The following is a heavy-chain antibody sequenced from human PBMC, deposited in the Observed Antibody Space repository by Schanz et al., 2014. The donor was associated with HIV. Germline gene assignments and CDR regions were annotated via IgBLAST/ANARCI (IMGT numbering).Heavy chain of an antibody. CDR1: RFTFSDYH. CDR2: ISSSGSTV. CDR3: ANSGYCTNGVCYTRGDGTDV. J-gene: IGHJ6*02. V-gene: IGHV3-11*01. Sequence: QVQLVESGGGLVKPGGSLRLSCAASRFTFSDYHMNWIRQAPGKGLEWVSYISSSGSTVYSADSVKGRFTISRDNAKNSLYLQMNSLRAEDTAVYYCANSGYCTNGVCYTRGDGTDVWGRGTTVTVSS. D-gene: IGHD2-8*01.